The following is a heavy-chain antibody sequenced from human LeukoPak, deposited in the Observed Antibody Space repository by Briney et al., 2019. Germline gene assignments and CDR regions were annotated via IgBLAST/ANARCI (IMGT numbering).Heavy chain of an antibody. CDR2: INHSGST. J-gene: IGHJ6*02. CDR1: GGSFSGYY. CDR3: AREWAYSYAYGMDV. V-gene: IGHV4-34*01. D-gene: IGHD5-18*01. Sequence: PSETLSLTCAVYGGSFSGYYWSWIRQPPGKGLEWIGEINHSGSTNYNPSLKSRVTISVDTSKNQFSLKLSSVTAADTAVYYCAREWAYSYAYGMDVWGQGTTVTVSS.